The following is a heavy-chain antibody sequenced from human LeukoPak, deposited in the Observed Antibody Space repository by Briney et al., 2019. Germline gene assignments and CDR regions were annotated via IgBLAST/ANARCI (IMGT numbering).Heavy chain of an antibody. Sequence: GGSLRLSCAASGFTFSNYDMSWVRQAPGQGLEWVSVISGGGDSTFYADSVKGRFTISRDNSKNTLYLQMNSLRAEDTAVYYCAKEPDGSGGYYFDYWGRGALVTVCS. D-gene: IGHD3-10*01. V-gene: IGHV3-23*01. CDR1: GFTFSNYD. CDR3: AKEPDGSGGYYFDY. CDR2: ISGGGDST. J-gene: IGHJ4*02.